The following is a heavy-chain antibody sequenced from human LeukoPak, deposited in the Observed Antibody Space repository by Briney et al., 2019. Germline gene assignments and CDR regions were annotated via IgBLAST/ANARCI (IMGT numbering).Heavy chain of an antibody. V-gene: IGHV3-21*01. J-gene: IGHJ4*02. CDR3: ATEWALAQN. CDR2: LSGSSSYI. Sequence: GGCLRLSCAASGFTFSTSTMSWVRQAPGKGLEWVSSLSGSSSYIYYADSVKGRFTISRDNAKKSLYLQMDSLRAEDTAIYFCATEWALAQNWGQGTLVTVSS. CDR1: GFTFSTST. D-gene: IGHD1-26*01.